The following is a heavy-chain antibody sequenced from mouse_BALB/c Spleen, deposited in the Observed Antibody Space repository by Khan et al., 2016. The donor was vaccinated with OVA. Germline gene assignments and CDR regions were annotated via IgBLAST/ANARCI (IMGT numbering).Heavy chain of an antibody. Sequence: QVQLQQSGPELVRPGVSVKISCKGSGYTFTDYAMHWVKQSHAKSLEWIGVISTYYGNTDYNQKFKGKATMTVDKSSNTAYMELARFTSEESAIYYCARGSGYDRFAYWGQGTLVTVSA. D-gene: IGHD2-2*01. CDR1: GYTFTDYA. CDR3: ARGSGYDRFAY. CDR2: ISTYYGNT. V-gene: IGHV1S137*01. J-gene: IGHJ3*01.